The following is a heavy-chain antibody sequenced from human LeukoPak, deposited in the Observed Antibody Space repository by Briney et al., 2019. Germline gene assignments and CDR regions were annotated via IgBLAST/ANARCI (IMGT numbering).Heavy chain of an antibody. CDR1: GYTFTSCG. V-gene: IGHV1-18*01. CDR2: ISAYNGNT. CDR3: ARDCGGDCYLGSDY. Sequence: ASVKVSCKASGYTFTSCGISWVRQAPGQGLEWMGWISAYNGNTNYAQKLQGRVTMTTDRSTSTAYMELRSLRSDDTAVYYCARDCGGDCYLGSDYWGQGPLVTVSS. D-gene: IGHD2-21*02. J-gene: IGHJ4*02.